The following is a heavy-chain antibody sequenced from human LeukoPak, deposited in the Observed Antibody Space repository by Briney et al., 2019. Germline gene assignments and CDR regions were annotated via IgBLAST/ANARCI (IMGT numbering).Heavy chain of an antibody. V-gene: IGHV3-48*01. Sequence: GGSLRLSCAASGFTFSSYSTNWVRQAPGKGLEWVSYISSVSSTIYYADSVKGRFTISRDNAKNSLYLQMNSLRAEDTAVYYCARGIGTGRQPFDYWGQGTLVTVSS. CDR3: ARGIGTGRQPFDY. J-gene: IGHJ4*02. CDR2: ISSVSSTI. D-gene: IGHD1-1*01. CDR1: GFTFSSYS.